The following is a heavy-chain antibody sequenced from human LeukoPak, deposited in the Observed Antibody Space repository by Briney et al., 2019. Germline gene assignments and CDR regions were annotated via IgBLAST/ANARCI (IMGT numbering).Heavy chain of an antibody. D-gene: IGHD6-19*01. V-gene: IGHV1-2*02. Sequence: GASVKVSCKASGYTFTSYGISWVRQAPGQGLEWMGWINPKSGGTNYAQKFQGRVTMTRDTSISTAYMELSRLRSDDTAVYYCARGQRASRVAGIVDYWGQGTLVTVSS. CDR1: GYTFTSYG. CDR2: INPKSGGT. J-gene: IGHJ4*02. CDR3: ARGQRASRVAGIVDY.